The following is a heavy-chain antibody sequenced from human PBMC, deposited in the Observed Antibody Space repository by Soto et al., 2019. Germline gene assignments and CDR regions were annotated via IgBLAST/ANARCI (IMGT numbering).Heavy chain of an antibody. Sequence: QVQLQQWGAGLLKPSETLSLTCAVYGGSFSGYYWSWIRQPPGKGLEWIGEINHSGSTNYNPSPTSRVTISVDTSKNQFALKLSSVTAADTAVYYCARGVVPAAKGGNWFDPWGQGTLVTVSS. J-gene: IGHJ5*02. D-gene: IGHD2-2*01. CDR1: GGSFSGYY. CDR3: ARGVVPAAKGGNWFDP. CDR2: INHSGST. V-gene: IGHV4-34*01.